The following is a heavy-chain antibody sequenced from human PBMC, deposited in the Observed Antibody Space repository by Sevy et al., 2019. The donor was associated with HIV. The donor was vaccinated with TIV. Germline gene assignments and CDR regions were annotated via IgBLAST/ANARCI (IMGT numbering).Heavy chain of an antibody. Sequence: GSLRLSCTVSGFTVSSNFISWVRQAPGKGLEWVAVISYDGSNKYYADSVKGRFTISRDNSKNTLYLQMNSLRAEDTAVYYCAKDWWGGGDRYGDYWGQGTLVTVSS. CDR1: GFTVSSNF. J-gene: IGHJ4*02. CDR2: ISYDGSNK. CDR3: AKDWWGGGDRYGDY. V-gene: IGHV3-30*18. D-gene: IGHD2-21*01.